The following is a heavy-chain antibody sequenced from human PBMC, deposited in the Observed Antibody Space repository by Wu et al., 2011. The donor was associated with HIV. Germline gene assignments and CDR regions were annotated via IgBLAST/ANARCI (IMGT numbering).Heavy chain of an antibody. CDR3: ARGGDRGDSGDYVDFDF. Sequence: QVQLVQSGAEVKKPGASVKVSCKASGYTFTAYYIHWVRQAPGQGLEWMGWINPNSGATNYAQKFQGRVTMTRDTSISTAYMQLSRLTSDDTAVYYCARGGDRGDSGDYVDFDFWGQGTPGHRLL. J-gene: IGHJ4*02. CDR1: GYTFTAYY. CDR2: INPNSGAT. D-gene: IGHD4-17*01. V-gene: IGHV1-2*02.